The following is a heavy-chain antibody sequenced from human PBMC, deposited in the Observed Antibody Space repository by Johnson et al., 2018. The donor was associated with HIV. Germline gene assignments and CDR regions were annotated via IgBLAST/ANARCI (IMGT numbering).Heavy chain of an antibody. CDR2: IRYDGSNK. D-gene: IGHD3-16*02. CDR1: GFTFSSYG. CDR3: ATISVIPSRVNDAFDI. Sequence: QMLLVESGGGVVQPGGSLRLSCAASGFTFSSYGMHWVRQAPGKGLEWVAFIRYDGSNKYFAASVKGRFTISRDNSKNTLYLQMNSLRAEDTAVYYCATISVIPSRVNDAFDIWGQGTMVTVSS. V-gene: IGHV3-30*02. J-gene: IGHJ3*02.